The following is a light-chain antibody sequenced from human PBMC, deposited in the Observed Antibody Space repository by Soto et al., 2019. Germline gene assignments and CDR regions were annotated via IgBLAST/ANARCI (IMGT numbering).Light chain of an antibody. J-gene: IGKJ1*01. CDR2: AAS. CDR1: QGINNT. V-gene: IGKV1-27*01. CDR3: QKYKGAPRT. Sequence: DIQLTQSPSSLSASVGDRVTITCRASQGINNTLAWYQQKSGKVPSLLIFAASTLQSGVPSRFSGSGFGTLFTLTISGLHAEDVATYYCQKYKGAPRTFGHGTKVEMK.